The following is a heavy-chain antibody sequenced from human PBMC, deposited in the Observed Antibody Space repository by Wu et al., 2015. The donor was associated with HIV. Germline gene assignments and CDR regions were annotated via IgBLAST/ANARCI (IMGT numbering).Heavy chain of an antibody. CDR2: IVVGSGNT. J-gene: IGHJ3*02. Sequence: QLVQSGPEVKKPGTSVKVSCKASGFTFTSSAMQWVRQARGQRLEWIGWIVVGSGNTNYAQKFQERVTITRDMSTSTAYMELSSLRSEDTAVYYCAAPEKELVDTAMVSAFDIWGQGTMVTVSS. V-gene: IGHV1-58*02. D-gene: IGHD5-18*01. CDR1: GFTFTSSA. CDR3: AAPEKELVDTAMVSAFDI.